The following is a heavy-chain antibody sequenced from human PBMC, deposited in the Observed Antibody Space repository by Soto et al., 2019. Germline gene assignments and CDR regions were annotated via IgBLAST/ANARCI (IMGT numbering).Heavy chain of an antibody. CDR1: GGSISSYY. CDR2: IYYSGST. D-gene: IGHD4-17*01. Sequence: QVQLQESGPGLVKPSETLSLTCTVSGGSISSYYWSWIRQPPGKGLEWIGYIYYSGSTNYNPSLKSRVTISVDTSKNQFSLKLSSVTAADTAVYYCASIWGYDYGDYQSSYWGQGTLVTVSS. V-gene: IGHV4-59*01. J-gene: IGHJ4*02. CDR3: ASIWGYDYGDYQSSY.